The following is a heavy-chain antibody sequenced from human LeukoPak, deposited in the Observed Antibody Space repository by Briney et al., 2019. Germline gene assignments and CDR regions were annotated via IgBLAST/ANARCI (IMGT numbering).Heavy chain of an antibody. CDR3: ARCSPQVAVAGFNWFDP. CDR2: IYYSGST. Sequence: SETLSLTCTVSGGSISSSSYYWGWIRQPPGKGLEWIGSIYYSGSTYYNPSLKSRVTISVDTSKNQFSLKLSSVTAADTAVYYCARCSPQVAVAGFNWFDPWGQGTLVTVSS. D-gene: IGHD6-19*01. J-gene: IGHJ5*02. CDR1: GGSISSSSYY. V-gene: IGHV4-39*07.